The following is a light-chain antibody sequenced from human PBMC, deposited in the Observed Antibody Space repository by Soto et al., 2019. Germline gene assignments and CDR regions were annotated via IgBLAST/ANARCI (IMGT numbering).Light chain of an antibody. Sequence: EVVLTQSPGTLSLSPGDRATLSCRASQTIRDNYLAWYQQKPGQAPGLLIYRASNRATGIPDRFSGSGSGTDFTLTISSLEPEDFAVYYCQQYGGSPATFGQGTRLEIK. CDR2: RAS. J-gene: IGKJ5*01. CDR1: QTIRDNY. CDR3: QQYGGSPAT. V-gene: IGKV3-20*01.